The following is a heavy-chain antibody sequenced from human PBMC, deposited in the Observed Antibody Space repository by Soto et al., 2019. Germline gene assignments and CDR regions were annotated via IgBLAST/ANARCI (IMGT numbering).Heavy chain of an antibody. D-gene: IGHD7-27*01. J-gene: IGHJ4*02. V-gene: IGHV1-46*03. CDR1: GYTFTSYY. CDR3: ASLRATGFDY. CDR2: MNPSAGST. Sequence: GASVKVSCKASGYTFTSYYMHWVRQAPGQGLEWMGIMNPSAGSTSYAQKFQGRVTMTRDTSTSTVYMEVRSLRSEDTAVYYCASLRATGFDYWGQGTLVTVSS.